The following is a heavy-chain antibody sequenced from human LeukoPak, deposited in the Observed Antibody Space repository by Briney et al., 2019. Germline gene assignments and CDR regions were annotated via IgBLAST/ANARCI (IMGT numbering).Heavy chain of an antibody. Sequence: SETLSLTCAVYGGSISSYYWSWIRQPAGKGLEWIGRIYTSGSTNYNPSLKSRVTISVDKSKNQFSLKLSSVTAADTAVYYCARDPSYRWDYFDYWGQGTLVTVSS. J-gene: IGHJ4*02. CDR1: GGSISSYY. CDR2: IYTSGST. D-gene: IGHD3-16*02. V-gene: IGHV4-4*07. CDR3: ARDPSYRWDYFDY.